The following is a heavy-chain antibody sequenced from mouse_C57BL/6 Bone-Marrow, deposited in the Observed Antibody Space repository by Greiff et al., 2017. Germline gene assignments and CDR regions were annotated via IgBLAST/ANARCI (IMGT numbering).Heavy chain of an antibody. Sequence: VHVKQSGPELVKPGASVKISCKASGYSFTGYYMNWVKQSPEKSLEWIGEINPSTGGTTYNQKFKAKATLTVDKSSSPAYMQLKSLTSEDSAVYYCASYYKSFAYWGQGTLVTVSA. V-gene: IGHV1-42*01. J-gene: IGHJ3*01. CDR3: ASYYKSFAY. CDR1: GYSFTGYY. CDR2: INPSTGGT. D-gene: IGHD2-12*01.